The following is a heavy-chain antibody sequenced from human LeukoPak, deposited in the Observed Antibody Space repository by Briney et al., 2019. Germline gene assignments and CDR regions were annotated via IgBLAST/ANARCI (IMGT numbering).Heavy chain of an antibody. CDR2: IYCSGST. Sequence: PSETLSLTCTLSRGSLSSNYWSCIRPPPGKGLGWIAYIYCSGSTNYNPTPKRRVTISVDTSKNQFSLKLRSVSAADAAVYYCARHLDYSSSPVDYWGQGTLVTVSS. CDR3: ARHLDYSSSPVDY. J-gene: IGHJ4*02. V-gene: IGHV4-59*08. CDR1: RGSLSSNY. D-gene: IGHD6-6*01.